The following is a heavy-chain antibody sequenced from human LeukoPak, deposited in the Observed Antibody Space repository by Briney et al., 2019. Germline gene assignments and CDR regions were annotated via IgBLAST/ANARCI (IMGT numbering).Heavy chain of an antibody. CDR3: AKGSRGSYDY. V-gene: IGHV3-23*01. D-gene: IGHD1-26*01. J-gene: IGHJ4*02. CDR2: ITDSGVNT. Sequence: GGSLRLSCAASGFTFNRYAMAWVRQAPEKGLEWVSSITDSGVNTYYADSVKGRFTISRDNSKNTLYLQMNSLRAEDTAVYYCAKGSRGSYDYWGQGTLVTVSS. CDR1: GFTFNRYA.